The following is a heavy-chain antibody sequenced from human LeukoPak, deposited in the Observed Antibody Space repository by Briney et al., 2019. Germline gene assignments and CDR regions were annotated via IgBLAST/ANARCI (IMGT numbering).Heavy chain of an antibody. V-gene: IGHV4-59*01. J-gene: IGHJ5*02. CDR3: ARAIAVAGLAWFDP. CDR2: IYYSGST. D-gene: IGHD6-19*01. CDR1: GGSISSYY. Sequence: PSETLSLTCTVSGGSISSYYWSWIRQPPGKGLEWIGYIYYSGSTNYNPSLKSRVTISVDTSKNQFSLKPSSVTAADTAVYYSARAIAVAGLAWFDPWGQGTLVTVSS.